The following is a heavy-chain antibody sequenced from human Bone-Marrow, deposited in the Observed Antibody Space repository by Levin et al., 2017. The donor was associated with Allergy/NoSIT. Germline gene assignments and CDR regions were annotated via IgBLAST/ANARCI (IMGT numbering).Heavy chain of an antibody. D-gene: IGHD3-10*01. Sequence: SQTLSLTCTVSGGSINNSTYYWGWIRQPPGKGLEWIGTISYSGNPYYNPSLKNRVTIFIDTSKNQFSLKVYSLTAADTAVYYCARSPTLQTDSLWFGEFYGMDVWGQGTTVTVSS. CDR3: ARSPTLQTDSLWFGEFYGMDV. J-gene: IGHJ6*02. V-gene: IGHV4-39*07. CDR1: GGSINNSTYY. CDR2: ISYSGNP.